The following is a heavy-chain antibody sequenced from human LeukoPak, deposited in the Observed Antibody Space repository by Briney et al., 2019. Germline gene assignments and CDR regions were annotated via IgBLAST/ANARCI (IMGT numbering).Heavy chain of an antibody. D-gene: IGHD1-1*01. CDR2: IYYSGST. CDR3: ARTSWKPSTRYFDY. J-gene: IGHJ4*02. Sequence: SETLSLTCTVSGGSISSGDYYWSWIRQPPGRGLEWIGYIYYSGSTYYNPSLKSRVTISVDTSKNQFSLKLSSVTAADTAVYYCARTSWKPSTRYFDYWGQGTLVTVSS. CDR1: GGSISSGDYY. V-gene: IGHV4-30-4*01.